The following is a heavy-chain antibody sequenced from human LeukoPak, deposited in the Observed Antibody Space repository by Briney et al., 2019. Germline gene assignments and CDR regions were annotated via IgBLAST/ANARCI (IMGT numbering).Heavy chain of an antibody. D-gene: IGHD6-13*01. CDR1: GYTFTSYY. V-gene: IGHV1-46*01. Sequence: ASVKVSCKASGYTFTSYYMHWVRQAPGQGLEWMGIINPSGGSTSYAQKFQGRVTMTRDMSISTAYMELSRLRSDDTAVYYCARVPLIAAAEGYYFDYWGQGTLVTVSS. CDR2: INPSGGST. CDR3: ARVPLIAAAEGYYFDY. J-gene: IGHJ4*02.